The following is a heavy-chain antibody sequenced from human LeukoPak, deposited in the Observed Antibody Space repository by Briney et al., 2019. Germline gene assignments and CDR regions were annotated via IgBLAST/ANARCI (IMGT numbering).Heavy chain of an antibody. CDR1: GGSISRGGYY. CDR2: IYYSGST. D-gene: IGHD4-17*01. Sequence: PSETLSLTCTVSGGSISRGGYYWSWIRQHPGKGLEWIGYIYYSGSTYYNPSLKSRVTISVDTSKNQFSLKLNSVTAADTAVYYCARGGPYGDYGLWGQGTLVTVSS. V-gene: IGHV4-31*03. J-gene: IGHJ4*02. CDR3: ARGGPYGDYGL.